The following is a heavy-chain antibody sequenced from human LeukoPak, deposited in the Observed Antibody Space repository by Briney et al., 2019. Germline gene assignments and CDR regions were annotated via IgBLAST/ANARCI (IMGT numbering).Heavy chain of an antibody. J-gene: IGHJ4*02. D-gene: IGHD2-15*01. CDR1: GFTFSSYW. CDR2: IKQDGSEK. Sequence: GGSLRLSCAASGFTFSSYWMSWVRQAPGKGLEWVANIKQDGSEKYYVDSVKGRFTISRDNAKNSLYLQMNSLRAEDTAVYYCATSGLIVVVVAAAFDYWGQGTLVTVSS. V-gene: IGHV3-7*01. CDR3: ATSGLIVVVVAAAFDY.